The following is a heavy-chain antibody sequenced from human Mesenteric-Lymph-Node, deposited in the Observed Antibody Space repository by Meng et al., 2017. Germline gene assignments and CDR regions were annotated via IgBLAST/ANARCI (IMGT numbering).Heavy chain of an antibody. CDR3: ARVAVPIVATCFDY. Sequence: QVQSVQSGAWVKEPGASVKVSCKASGYTFTSYAMHWVRQAPGQRLEWMGWINPNSGGTNYAQKFQGRVTMTRDTSISTAYMELSRLRSDDTAVYYCARVAVPIVATCFDYWGQGTLVTVSS. J-gene: IGHJ4*02. CDR1: GYTFTSYA. D-gene: IGHD5-12*01. CDR2: INPNSGGT. V-gene: IGHV1-2*02.